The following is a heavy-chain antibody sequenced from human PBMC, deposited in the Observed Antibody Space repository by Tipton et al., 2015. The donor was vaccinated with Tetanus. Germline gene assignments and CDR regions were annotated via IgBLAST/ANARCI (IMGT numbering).Heavy chain of an antibody. CDR2: INPNRGGT. V-gene: IGHV1-2*02. CDR3: VRPDRYCSGGSCYLALDS. Sequence: QSGAEVKRPGASVRVSCKASGYTFTGNYIHWVRRAPGQGLEWMGWINPNRGGTFYAQKFHGSVTMTSDTSSSTVYMELSRLRSDDTAVYYCVRPDRYCSGGSCYLALDSWGQGTLITISS. D-gene: IGHD2-15*01. CDR1: GYTFTGNY. J-gene: IGHJ5*01.